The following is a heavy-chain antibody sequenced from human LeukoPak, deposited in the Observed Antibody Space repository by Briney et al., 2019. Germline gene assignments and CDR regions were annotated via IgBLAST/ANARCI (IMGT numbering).Heavy chain of an antibody. CDR2: IIPIFGTA. D-gene: IGHD3-3*01. CDR1: GGTFSSYA. J-gene: IGHJ4*02. CDR3: AVGEFLSGYYSIDY. Sequence: SVKVSCKASGGTFSSYAISWVRQAPGQGLEWTGGIIPIFGTANYAQKFQGRVTITADESTSTAYMELSSLRSEDTAVYYCAVGEFLSGYYSIDYWGQGTLVTVSS. V-gene: IGHV1-69*01.